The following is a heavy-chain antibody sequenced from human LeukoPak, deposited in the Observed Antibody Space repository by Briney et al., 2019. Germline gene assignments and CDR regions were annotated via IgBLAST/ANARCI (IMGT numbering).Heavy chain of an antibody. Sequence: AGGSLRLSCAVSGITLSNYGMSWVRQAPGKGLEWVAGISGSGGTTNYADSVKGRFTISRDNPKHTLYLQMNSLRAEDTAVYFCAKRGVVIRVILVGFHREAYYFDSWGQGALVTVSS. V-gene: IGHV3-23*01. CDR3: AKRGVVIRVILVGFHREAYYFDS. D-gene: IGHD3-22*01. CDR2: ISGSGGTT. J-gene: IGHJ4*02. CDR1: GITLSNYG.